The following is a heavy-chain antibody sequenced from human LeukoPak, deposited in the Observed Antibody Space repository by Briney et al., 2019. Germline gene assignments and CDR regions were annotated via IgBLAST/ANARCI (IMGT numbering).Heavy chain of an antibody. D-gene: IGHD3-10*01. Sequence: GGSLRLSCAASGFTFSSYSMNWVRQAPGKGLEWVSSISSSSSYIYYADSVKGRFTISRDNAKNSLYLQMNSLRAEDTAVYYCARGRTAYYYGSGSSYAFDIWGQGTMVTVSS. V-gene: IGHV3-21*01. CDR3: ARGRTAYYYGSGSSYAFDI. CDR1: GFTFSSYS. CDR2: ISSSSSYI. J-gene: IGHJ3*02.